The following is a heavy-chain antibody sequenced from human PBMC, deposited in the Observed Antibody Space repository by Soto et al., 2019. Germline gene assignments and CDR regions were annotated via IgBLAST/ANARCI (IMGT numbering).Heavy chain of an antibody. CDR1: GGSISSSSYY. Sequence: SETLSLTCTVSGGSISSSSYYWGWIRQPPGKGLEWIGSIYYSGSTYYNPSLKSRVTISVDTSKNQFSLKLSSVTAADTAVYYCARYQADCSGGSCYGKAVDYWGQGTLVTVSS. V-gene: IGHV4-39*01. CDR2: IYYSGST. J-gene: IGHJ4*02. D-gene: IGHD2-15*01. CDR3: ARYQADCSGGSCYGKAVDY.